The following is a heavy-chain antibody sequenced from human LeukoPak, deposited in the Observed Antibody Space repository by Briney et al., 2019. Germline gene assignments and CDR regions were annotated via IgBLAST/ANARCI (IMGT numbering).Heavy chain of an antibody. V-gene: IGHV3-33*01. CDR3: ARDRAGGSGWYDGLDY. D-gene: IGHD6-19*01. J-gene: IGHJ4*02. Sequence: PGRSLRLSCAASGFTFSSYGMHWVRQAPGKGLEWVAVIWYDGSNKYYADSVKGRFTISRDNSKNTLYLQMSSLRAEDTAVYYCARDRAGGSGWYDGLDYWGQGTLVTVSS. CDR2: IWYDGSNK. CDR1: GFTFSSYG.